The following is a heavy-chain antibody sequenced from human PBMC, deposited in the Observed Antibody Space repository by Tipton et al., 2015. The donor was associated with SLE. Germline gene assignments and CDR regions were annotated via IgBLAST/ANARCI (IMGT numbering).Heavy chain of an antibody. Sequence: TLSLTCAVYGGSFSGYYWSWIRQPPGKGLEWLGEVKHSGSTKYNPSLKSRVSISVDTSNNQFSLKLSSVTAADRAVYYCARGQIAVDPAAFGIHCFDPWGQGTLVTVSS. CDR1: GGSFSGYY. D-gene: IGHD2-15*01. CDR3: ARGQIAVDPAAFGIHCFDP. CDR2: VKHSGST. J-gene: IGHJ5*02. V-gene: IGHV4-34*01.